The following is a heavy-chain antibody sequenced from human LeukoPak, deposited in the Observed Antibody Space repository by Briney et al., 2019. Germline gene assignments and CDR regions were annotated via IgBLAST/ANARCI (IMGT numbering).Heavy chain of an antibody. V-gene: IGHV3-30*18. J-gene: IGHJ4*02. CDR2: IGNDGINK. Sequence: GRSLRLSGAASGLIFRTYDVHWVRQAPGKGLEWVAVIGNDGINKYYGDSVKGRFSISRDNSNNTLYLHMKRLRPEDTAVYFCAKGRRGSRCVQYFHSWGQGVLVTVSS. CDR1: GLIFRTYD. CDR3: AKGRRGSRCVQYFHS. D-gene: IGHD5-12*01.